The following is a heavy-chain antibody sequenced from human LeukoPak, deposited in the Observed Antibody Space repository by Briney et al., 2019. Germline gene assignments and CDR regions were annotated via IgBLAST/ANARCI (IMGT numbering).Heavy chain of an antibody. CDR1: GGSISSYY. CDR2: IYYSGST. Sequence: SETLSLTCTVSGGSISSYYWSWIRQPPGKGLEWIGYIYYSGSTNYNPSPKSRVTISVDTSKNQFSLKLSSVTAADTAVYYCARGRNDILTGYYPVGDDAFDIWGQGTMVTVSS. J-gene: IGHJ3*02. V-gene: IGHV4-59*01. CDR3: ARGRNDILTGYYPVGDDAFDI. D-gene: IGHD3-9*01.